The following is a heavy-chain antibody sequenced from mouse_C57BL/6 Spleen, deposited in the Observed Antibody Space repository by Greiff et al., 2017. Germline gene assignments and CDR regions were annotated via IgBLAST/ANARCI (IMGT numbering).Heavy chain of an antibody. CDR3: ARGDDGDFDY. CDR2: ISTGSSTN. CDR1: GFTFSDYG. V-gene: IGHV5-17*01. D-gene: IGHD2-3*01. J-gene: IGHJ2*01. Sequence: EVKLVESGGGLVMPGGSLKLSCAASGFTFSDYGMHWVRQPPEKGLEWLAYISTGSSTNYYADRVKSRFTISGDNARNTLFMQMSSLRSEDTAMYYCARGDDGDFDYWGQGTTLTVSS.